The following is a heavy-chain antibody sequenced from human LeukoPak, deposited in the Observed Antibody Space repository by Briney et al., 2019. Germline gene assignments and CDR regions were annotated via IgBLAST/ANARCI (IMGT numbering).Heavy chain of an antibody. CDR3: AKGRQWLVWSVLDY. CDR2: ISYDGSNK. J-gene: IGHJ4*02. V-gene: IGHV3-30*18. CDR1: GFTFSSYG. Sequence: PGGSLRLSCPASGFTFSSYGMHWVRQAPGKGLEWVAVISYDGSNKYYADSVKGRFTISRDNSKNTLYLQMNSLRAEDTAVYYCAKGRQWLVWSVLDYWGQGTLVTVSS. D-gene: IGHD6-19*01.